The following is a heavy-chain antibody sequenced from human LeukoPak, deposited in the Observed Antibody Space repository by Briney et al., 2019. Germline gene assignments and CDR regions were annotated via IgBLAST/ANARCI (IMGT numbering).Heavy chain of an antibody. CDR3: ARGVGGVTYGMDV. D-gene: IGHD3-16*01. V-gene: IGHV4-34*01. J-gene: IGHJ6*02. Sequence: SETLSLTCAVYGGPFSGHSWSWIRQSPGKGLEWIGEINHYRSTNYNPSLKSRVTISVDTSKNQFSLSLRTVTAADMGVYYCARGVGGVTYGMDVWGQGTTVTVSS. CDR1: GGPFSGHS. CDR2: INHYRST.